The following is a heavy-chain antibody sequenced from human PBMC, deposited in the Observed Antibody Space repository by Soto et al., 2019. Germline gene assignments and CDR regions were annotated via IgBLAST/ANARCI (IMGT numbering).Heavy chain of an antibody. CDR1: SGPDRSHN. J-gene: IGHJ6*02. Sequence: QVQLQQSGPRLVKPSETLSLTCTVSSGPDRSHNWGWIRQPPGRGLEWIGYVYYTGDTAYNPPLRGRVTISADTSTNDISLPLNSVPAADTAVYYCVRQGIDYLHGLVDVWGQGTTVSVSS. CDR2: VYYTGDT. V-gene: IGHV4-59*08. CDR3: VRQGIDYLHGLVDV. D-gene: IGHD4-17*01.